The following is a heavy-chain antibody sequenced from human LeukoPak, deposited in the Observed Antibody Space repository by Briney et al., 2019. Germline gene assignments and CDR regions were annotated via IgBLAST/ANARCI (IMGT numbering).Heavy chain of an antibody. D-gene: IGHD4-23*01. V-gene: IGHV1-69*02. CDR2: IIPILGIA. CDR1: GGTFSSYT. CDR3: ASREVVSPSDGYGMDV. J-gene: IGHJ6*01. Sequence: GASVKLSCKASGGTFSSYTISWVRQAPGQGLEWMGRIIPILGIATYAQKFQGRVTITADKSTSTAYMELRSLRSEDTAVYYCASREVVSPSDGYGMDVWGQGTTVTVSS.